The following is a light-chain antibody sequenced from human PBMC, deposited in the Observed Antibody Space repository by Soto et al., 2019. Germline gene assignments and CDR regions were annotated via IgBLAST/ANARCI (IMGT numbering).Light chain of an antibody. CDR3: SSYTTSSTYV. CDR2: EVN. V-gene: IGLV2-14*01. Sequence: QSVLTQPASVSGSPGQSITISCTGTSSDVGDYDSVSWYQQHPGIAPKLMIYEVNNRPSGVSNRFSGSKSGNTASLTISGLQAEDEADYYCSSYTTSSTYVFGTGTKLTVL. CDR1: SSDVGDYDS. J-gene: IGLJ1*01.